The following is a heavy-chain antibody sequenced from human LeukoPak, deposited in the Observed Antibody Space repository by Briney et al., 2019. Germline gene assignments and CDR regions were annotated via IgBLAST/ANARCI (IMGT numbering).Heavy chain of an antibody. D-gene: IGHD3-10*01. CDR1: GYSFTDYY. CDR3: ARGREIHGGSDTKLDDY. V-gene: IGHV1-2*02. CDR2: ISPRSGAT. Sequence: ASVKVSCKASGYSFTDYYMHWVRQAPGQGLEWMGWISPRSGATSYAQKFQGRVTMNKDTSINTVDMDLTGLTPDDTAVFSCARGREIHGGSDTKLDDYWGQGTLVTVSS. J-gene: IGHJ4*02.